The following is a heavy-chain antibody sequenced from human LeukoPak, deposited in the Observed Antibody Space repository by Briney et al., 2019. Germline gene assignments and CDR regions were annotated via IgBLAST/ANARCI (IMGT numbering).Heavy chain of an antibody. CDR1: GFTFDDYG. V-gene: IGHV3-20*04. D-gene: IGHD4-23*01. CDR3: ARDKGNGGNFYYYYYYMDV. J-gene: IGHJ6*03. CDR2: INWNGGST. Sequence: GGSLRLSCAASGFTFDDYGMSWVRQAPGKGLEWVSGINWNGGSTGYADSVKGRFTISRDNAKNSLYLQMNSLRAEDTVLYYCARDKGNGGNFYYYYYYMDVWGKGTTVTVSS.